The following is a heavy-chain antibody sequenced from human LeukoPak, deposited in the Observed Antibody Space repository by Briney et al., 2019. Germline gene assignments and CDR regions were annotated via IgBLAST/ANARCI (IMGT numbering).Heavy chain of an antibody. CDR1: GGSISSYY. J-gene: IGHJ4*02. V-gene: IGHV4-59*01. CDR2: IYDSGST. D-gene: IGHD6-19*01. Sequence: SETLSLTCTVSGGSISSYYWSWIRQPPGKGLEWIGYIYDSGSTKYNPPLKSQVTISMDTSKNQFSLKLSSVTAADTAVYYCAKGYSSGARDWGQGTLVTVSS. CDR3: AKGYSSGARD.